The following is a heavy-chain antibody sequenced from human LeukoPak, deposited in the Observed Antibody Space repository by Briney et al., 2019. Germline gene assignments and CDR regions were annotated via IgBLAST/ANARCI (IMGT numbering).Heavy chain of an antibody. CDR3: ATGGSSGYSDY. Sequence: SETLSLTCTVSGGSISSRGYDWRWIRQPPGNGLDWIWYIYNSGSTYYNPSLKSRITISVDTSKNQFSLKLSSVTAADTAVYYCATGGSSGYSDYWGQGTLVTVSS. J-gene: IGHJ4*02. CDR2: IYNSGST. V-gene: IGHV4-31*03. CDR1: GGSISSRGYD. D-gene: IGHD3-22*01.